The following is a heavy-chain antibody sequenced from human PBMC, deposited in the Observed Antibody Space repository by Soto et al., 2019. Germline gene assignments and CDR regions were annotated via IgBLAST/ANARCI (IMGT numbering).Heavy chain of an antibody. CDR1: GFTFSDYA. J-gene: IGHJ4*02. V-gene: IGHV3-23*01. CDR2: ISVSGGNT. Sequence: EVQLLESGGDLAQPGGSLRLSCAASGFTFSDYAMTWVRQAPGKGLEWVSAISVSGGNTYYADSVKGRFTISRDNSSNTLYLEMNSLRAEDTAVYYFAKDRYGQVADYVEYWGLGNLVTVSS. CDR3: AKDRYGQVADYVEY. D-gene: IGHD6-19*01.